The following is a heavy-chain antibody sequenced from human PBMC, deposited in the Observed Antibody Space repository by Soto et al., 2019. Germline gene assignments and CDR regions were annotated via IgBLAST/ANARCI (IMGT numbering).Heavy chain of an antibody. J-gene: IGHJ5*02. V-gene: IGHV3-23*01. CDR3: AKATLLWFGEFGPDWFDP. D-gene: IGHD3-10*01. Sequence: PGGSLRLSCAASGFTFNSYAMGWVRQAPGKGLEWVSAISGSGGSTYYADSVKGRFTISRDNSKNTLYLQMNSLRAEDTAVYYCAKATLLWFGEFGPDWFDPWGQGTLVTVSS. CDR1: GFTFNSYA. CDR2: ISGSGGST.